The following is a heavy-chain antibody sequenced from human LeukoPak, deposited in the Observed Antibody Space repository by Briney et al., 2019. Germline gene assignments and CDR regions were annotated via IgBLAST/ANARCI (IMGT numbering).Heavy chain of an antibody. Sequence: GGSLRLSCTASGFPFSSYRTIWVRQAPGKGLEWVSSISSSNSYIYYADSVKGGFTIPRDNHKNSVYLQINSVSAGDTAVCYCARWDSSSSRGFDYWGQGTLVTVSS. CDR3: ARWDSSSSRGFDY. V-gene: IGHV3-21*01. J-gene: IGHJ4*02. CDR1: GFPFSSYR. CDR2: ISSSNSYI. D-gene: IGHD6-6*01.